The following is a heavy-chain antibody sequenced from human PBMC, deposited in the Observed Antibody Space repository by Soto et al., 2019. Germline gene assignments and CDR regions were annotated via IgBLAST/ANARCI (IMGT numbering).Heavy chain of an antibody. CDR1: GYSFISQW. CDR2: IYPGDSDT. V-gene: IGHV5-51*01. J-gene: IGHJ4*02. CDR3: ARRSLELPTVWNY. D-gene: IGHD4-4*01. Sequence: PGESLKISCQGSGYSFISQWIGWVRQKPGKGLEWIGIIYPGDSDTRYSPPFRGQVTISADESISTAFLQWTSLKASDTAMYYCARRSLELPTVWNYWGQGTQVTVSS.